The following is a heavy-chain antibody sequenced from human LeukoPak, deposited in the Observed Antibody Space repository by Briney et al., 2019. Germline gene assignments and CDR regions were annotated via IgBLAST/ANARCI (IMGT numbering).Heavy chain of an antibody. CDR2: ISSSSSYI. Sequence: SGGSLRLSCAASGFTFSSYEMNWVRQAPGKGLEWVSSISSSSSYIYYADSVKGRFTISRDNAKNSLYLQMNSLRAEDTAVYYCARRSSGSYPDLWGQGTLVTVSS. CDR3: ARRSSGSYPDL. J-gene: IGHJ5*02. V-gene: IGHV3-21*01. D-gene: IGHD1-26*01. CDR1: GFTFSSYE.